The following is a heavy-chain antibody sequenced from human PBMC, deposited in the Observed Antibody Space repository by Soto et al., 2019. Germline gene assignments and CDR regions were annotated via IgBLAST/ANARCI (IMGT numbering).Heavy chain of an antibody. J-gene: IGHJ5*02. Sequence: QVQLQESGPGLAKPSETLSLSCTVSGDSISPYYWSWLRQAPGKGPEWIGYVYKTGNGNYNPSLTGRATCSVDTSRNQISLRMKSVTAADTAIYYCARHGYCGGGSCDWFDPWGQGTLVTVSS. CDR1: GDSISPYY. CDR3: ARHGYCGGGSCDWFDP. D-gene: IGHD2-15*01. V-gene: IGHV4-59*08. CDR2: VYKTGNG.